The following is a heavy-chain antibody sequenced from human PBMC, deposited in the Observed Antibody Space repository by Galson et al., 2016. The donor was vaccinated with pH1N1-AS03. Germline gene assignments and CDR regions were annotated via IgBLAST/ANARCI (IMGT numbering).Heavy chain of an antibody. CDR3: ARIVYSCGGDCYYLLDY. CDR2: FFSNDGK. D-gene: IGHD2-21*01. CDR1: DFPLSKIMG. J-gene: IGHJ4*02. Sequence: TLTLTCTVSDFPLSKIMGVSWIRQTPGKALEWLAHFFSNDGKSYSVSLKSRLSISKDPSTGQVVLTMTNMDPVDTGTYFCARIVYSCGGDCYYLLDYWGRGTLVTVSS. V-gene: IGHV2-26*01.